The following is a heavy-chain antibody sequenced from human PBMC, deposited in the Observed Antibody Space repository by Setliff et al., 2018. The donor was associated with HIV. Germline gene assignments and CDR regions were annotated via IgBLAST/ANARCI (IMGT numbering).Heavy chain of an antibody. V-gene: IGHV4-31*03. CDR2: IFYRGST. J-gene: IGHJ4*02. CDR3: ARGLGRGSGTYYNPPGY. Sequence: PSETLSLTCTVSNGSISSGNHYWSWIRQHPGKGLEWIGYIFYRGSTYYNPSLKSRVSLSIDTSKNYFSLNLTSVTAADTAVYFCARGLGRGSGTYYNPPGYWGPGTLVTVSS. D-gene: IGHD3-10*01. CDR1: NGSISSGNHY.